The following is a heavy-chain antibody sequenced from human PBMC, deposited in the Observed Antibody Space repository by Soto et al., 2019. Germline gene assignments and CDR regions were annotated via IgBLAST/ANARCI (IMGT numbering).Heavy chain of an antibody. CDR1: GYPFTSYD. D-gene: IGHD3-16*01. CDR2: MNPNSGNT. J-gene: IGHJ5*02. Sequence: ASVQVSCKASGYPFTSYDINWVRQATGQGLEWMGWMNPNSGNTGYAQKFQGRVTMTRNTSISTAYMELSSLRSEDTAVYYCARSPSPCMITSLNWFDTWGQGTLVTVSS. V-gene: IGHV1-8*01. CDR3: ARSPSPCMITSLNWFDT.